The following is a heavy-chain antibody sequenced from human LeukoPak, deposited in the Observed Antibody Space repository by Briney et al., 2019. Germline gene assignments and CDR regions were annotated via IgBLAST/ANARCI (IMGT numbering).Heavy chain of an antibody. D-gene: IGHD4-17*01. J-gene: IGHJ4*02. Sequence: GGSLRLSCAASGFTFSNAWMSWVRQAPGKGLEWVSSISSSSSYIYYADSVKGRFTISRDNAKNSLYLQMNSLRAEDTAVYYCARATVTKAPFDYWGQGTLVTVSS. CDR2: ISSSSSYI. CDR3: ARATVTKAPFDY. V-gene: IGHV3-21*01. CDR1: GFTFSNAW.